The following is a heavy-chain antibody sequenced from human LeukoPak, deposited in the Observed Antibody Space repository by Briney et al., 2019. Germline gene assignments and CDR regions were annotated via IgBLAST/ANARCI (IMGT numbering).Heavy chain of an antibody. D-gene: IGHD3/OR15-3a*01. J-gene: IGHJ4*02. Sequence: GVYLRRSCAASGFTFTSYGMHWVRQAPGKGLVGLAVISFDGSGQYYADSVKGRFTISRDDSKNMLYLQMNSLRVEDTAVYYCARDMNLGTTDSYWGQGTLVTISS. CDR2: ISFDGSGQ. V-gene: IGHV3-30*03. CDR1: GFTFTSYG. CDR3: ARDMNLGTTDSY.